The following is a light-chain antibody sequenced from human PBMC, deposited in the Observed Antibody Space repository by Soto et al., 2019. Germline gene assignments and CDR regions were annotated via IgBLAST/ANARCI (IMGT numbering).Light chain of an antibody. CDR1: QGIGDT. V-gene: IGKV3-15*01. CDR3: QRYNNWPLT. Sequence: EVMLTQSPARLPVCLGEAVNIPWTPSQGIGDTLAWYQHKPGQTARLLIYDTSARATGVRARFSGTRSGPEFTLTINSLQSEDFAIYYCQRYNNWPLTFGGGTKV. J-gene: IGKJ4*01. CDR2: DTS.